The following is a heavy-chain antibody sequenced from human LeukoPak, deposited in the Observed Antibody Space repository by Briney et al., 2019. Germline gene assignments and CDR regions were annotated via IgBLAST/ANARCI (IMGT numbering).Heavy chain of an antibody. CDR2: INHSGST. V-gene: IGHV4-34*01. J-gene: IGHJ6*02. CDR1: GGSFSGYY. Sequence: PSETLSLTCAVYGGSFSGYYWSWIRQPPGKGLEWIGEINHSGSTNYNPSLKSRVTISVGTSKNQFSLKLSSVTAADTAVYYCASILPTVTTNYYYYGMDVWGQGTTVTVSS. D-gene: IGHD4-11*01. CDR3: ASILPTVTTNYYYYGMDV.